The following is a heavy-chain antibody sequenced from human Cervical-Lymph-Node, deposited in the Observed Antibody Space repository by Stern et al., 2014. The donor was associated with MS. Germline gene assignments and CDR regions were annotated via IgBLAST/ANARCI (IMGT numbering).Heavy chain of an antibody. V-gene: IGHV1-46*03. CDR1: GFSFTTHY. Sequence: VQLVQSGAEVKKPGASVNVSCEASGFSFTTHYMHWIRQAPGEGLEWVGMINPNSGTTSYARQFQGRVIITRDTSTSTIYMELTGLRSEDTALYFCTRVQRERRALDHFDPWGQGTPGHCLF. J-gene: IGHJ5*02. CDR3: TRVQRERRALDHFDP. D-gene: IGHD1-1*01. CDR2: INPNSGTT.